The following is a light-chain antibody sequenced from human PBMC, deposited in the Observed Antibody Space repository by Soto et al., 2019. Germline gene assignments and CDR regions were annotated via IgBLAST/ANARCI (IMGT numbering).Light chain of an antibody. CDR1: QDISDY. CDR3: QQYQSLPFI. V-gene: IGKV1-33*01. J-gene: IGKJ3*01. CDR2: DAS. Sequence: DIQMTQSPSSLSASVGDRVTITCQASQDISDYLNWYHQKPGKAPKFLIYDASYLETGVPSRFSGSGSGTDFTFTISSLQPEDIGTYYCQQYQSLPFIFGLGTTVDIK.